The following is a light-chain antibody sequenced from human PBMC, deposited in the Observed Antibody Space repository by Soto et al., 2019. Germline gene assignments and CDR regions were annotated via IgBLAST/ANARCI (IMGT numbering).Light chain of an antibody. CDR1: QSVSKY. J-gene: IGKJ1*01. CDR2: DTF. Sequence: EIVLTQSPATLSLSPGERATLSCRASQSVSKYLAWYQQKPGQAPRLLLYDTFTRATGIPARFSGSGSGKDFTLIISSLEPEDFVVYYCQQRSSSPLTFGQGTKVEIK. CDR3: QQRSSSPLT. V-gene: IGKV3-11*01.